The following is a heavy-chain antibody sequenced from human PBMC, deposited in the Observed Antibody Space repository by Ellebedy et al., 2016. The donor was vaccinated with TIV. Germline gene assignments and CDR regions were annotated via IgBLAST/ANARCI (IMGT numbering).Heavy chain of an antibody. D-gene: IGHD3-22*01. J-gene: IGHJ4*02. CDR2: IYPGDSDT. Sequence: GESLKISCKGSGYNFASQWIGWVRQMPGKGLELMGIIYPGDSDTRYSPSFEGQVTISADKSASTAYLQWSSLKASDTAMYYCARSEYYYDGSCSYYFDYWGQGTLVTVSS. V-gene: IGHV5-51*01. CDR3: ARSEYYYDGSCSYYFDY. CDR1: GYNFASQW.